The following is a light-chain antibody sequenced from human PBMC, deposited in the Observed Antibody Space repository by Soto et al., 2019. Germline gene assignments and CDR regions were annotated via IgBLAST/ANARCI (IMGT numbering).Light chain of an antibody. CDR1: QSVSSSY. V-gene: IGKV3-20*01. CDR2: GAS. CDR3: QQYRSSPPYT. Sequence: EIVLTQSPGTLSLSPGERATLSCRASQSVSSSYLGWYQQKPGQAPRLLIYGASNRATGIPDRFSGSGSGTEFTLTISRLATEDFAVYYCQQYRSSPPYTFGQGTKLEIK. J-gene: IGKJ2*01.